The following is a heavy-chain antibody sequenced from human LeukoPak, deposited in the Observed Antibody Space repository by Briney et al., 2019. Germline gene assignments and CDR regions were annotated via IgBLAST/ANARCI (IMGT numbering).Heavy chain of an antibody. V-gene: IGHV3-33*06. CDR2: IWYDGSNT. D-gene: IGHD1-26*01. CDR1: GFTFSSDG. CDR3: AKDRFSGSYYFDY. Sequence: PGRSMRLSCAAAGFTFSSDGMHWVRQAPGKGLEWVALIWYDGSNTHYADSVKGRFTISRDNSKNTLYLQRNSLRAEDTAVYYCAKDRFSGSYYFDYWGQGTLVTVSS. J-gene: IGHJ4*02.